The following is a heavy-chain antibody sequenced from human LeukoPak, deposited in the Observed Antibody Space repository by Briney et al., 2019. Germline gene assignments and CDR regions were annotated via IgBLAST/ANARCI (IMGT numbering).Heavy chain of an antibody. D-gene: IGHD6-13*01. Sequence: GSLRLSCAASGVTFSSHGMHWVRQAPGKGLEWVAVVSNDGRTTYYADSVKGRFIISRDNSKSTLYLQLNSLRTEDTAVYYCAKEGQTPYSSKYSYDYWGQGTLVTVSS. V-gene: IGHV3-30*18. CDR1: GVTFSSHG. CDR3: AKEGQTPYSSKYSYDY. CDR2: VSNDGRTT. J-gene: IGHJ4*02.